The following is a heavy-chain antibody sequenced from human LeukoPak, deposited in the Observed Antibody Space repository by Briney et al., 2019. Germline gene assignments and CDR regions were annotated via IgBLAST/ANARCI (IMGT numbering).Heavy chain of an antibody. CDR1: SGSISSGGYY. D-gene: IGHD3-22*01. V-gene: IGHV4-31*03. CDR2: IYYSGST. CDR3: ARATYDSSGGYYYYYMDV. Sequence: SETLSLTCTVSSGSISSGGYYWSWIRQHPGKGLEWIGYIYYSGSTYYNPSLKSRVTMSVDTSKNQFSLKLSSVTAADTAVYYCARATYDSSGGYYYYYMDVWGKGTTVTVSS. J-gene: IGHJ6*03.